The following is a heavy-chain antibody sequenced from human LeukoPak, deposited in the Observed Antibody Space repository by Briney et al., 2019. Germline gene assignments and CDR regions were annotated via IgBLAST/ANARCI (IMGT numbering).Heavy chain of an antibody. J-gene: IGHJ4*02. D-gene: IGHD4-17*01. V-gene: IGHV4-30-2*01. CDR2: INHSERT. Sequence: SQTLSLTCAVSGGSISSGGYSWSWIRQPPGKGLEWIGYINHSERTYYNPSLKSRVTISVDRSKNQFSLKLSSVTAADTAVYYCARLSTAFDYWGQGTLVTVSS. CDR1: GGSISSGGYS. CDR3: ARLSTAFDY.